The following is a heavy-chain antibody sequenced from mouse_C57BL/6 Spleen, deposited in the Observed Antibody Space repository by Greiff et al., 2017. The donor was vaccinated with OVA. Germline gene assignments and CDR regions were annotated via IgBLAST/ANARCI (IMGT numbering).Heavy chain of an antibody. CDR3: ARKRAYYGSSYDWYFDV. V-gene: IGHV1-9*01. Sequence: QVQLKESGAELMKPGASVKLSCKATGYTFTGYWLEWVKQRPGHGLEWIGEILPGSGSTNYNEKFKGKATFTADTSSNTAYMQLSSLTTEDSAIYYCARKRAYYGSSYDWYFDVWGTGTTVTVSS. CDR2: ILPGSGST. J-gene: IGHJ1*03. D-gene: IGHD1-1*01. CDR1: GYTFTGYW.